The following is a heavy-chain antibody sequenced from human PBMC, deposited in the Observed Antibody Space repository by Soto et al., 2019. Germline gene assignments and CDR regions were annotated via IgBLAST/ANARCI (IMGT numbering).Heavy chain of an antibody. D-gene: IGHD3-22*01. V-gene: IGHV1-18*04. J-gene: IGHJ4*02. CDR1: GYTFTSYG. Sequence: ASVKVSCKASGYTFTSYGISWVRQAPGQGLEWMGWISAYNGNTNYAQKLQGRVTMTTDTSTSTAYMELRSLRSDDTAVYYCARDLRFKSSGYIPLYYFDYWGQGTLVTVSS. CDR2: ISAYNGNT. CDR3: ARDLRFKSSGYIPLYYFDY.